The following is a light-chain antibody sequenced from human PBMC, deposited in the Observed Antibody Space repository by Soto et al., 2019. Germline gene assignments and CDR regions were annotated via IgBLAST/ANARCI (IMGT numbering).Light chain of an antibody. Sequence: DIQMTQSPPTLSASVADRVTITCRASQRISSWLASYQQKPAKAPKLLIYAAPSLESGYPSRFSGSGSGTEFPLTLRRLQPDDFATSYRQQYKSYPCPFGQGTQVGIK. J-gene: IGKJ1*01. CDR1: QRISSW. CDR3: QQYKSYPCP. CDR2: AAP. V-gene: IGKV1-5*01.